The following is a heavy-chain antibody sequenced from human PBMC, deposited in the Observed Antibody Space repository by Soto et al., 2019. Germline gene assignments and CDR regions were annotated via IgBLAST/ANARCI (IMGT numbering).Heavy chain of an antibody. Sequence: GGSLRLSCAASGFTFSSYGMHWVRQAPGKGLEWVAVISYDGSNKYYADSVKGRFTISRDNSKNTLYLQMNSLRAEDTAVYYCAKEVLRYFDWLSPLDYWGQGTLVTVSS. CDR3: AKEVLRYFDWLSPLDY. CDR1: GFTFSSYG. V-gene: IGHV3-30*18. J-gene: IGHJ4*02. D-gene: IGHD3-9*01. CDR2: ISYDGSNK.